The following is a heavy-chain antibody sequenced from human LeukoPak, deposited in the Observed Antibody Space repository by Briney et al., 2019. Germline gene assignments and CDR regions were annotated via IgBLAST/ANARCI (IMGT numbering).Heavy chain of an antibody. Sequence: GGSLRLSCAASGFTFSSYWMSWVRQAPGKGLEWVSAISGSGGSTYYADSVKGRFTISRDNSKNTLYLQMNSLRAEDTAVYYCAKAVVATTDKDYWGQGTLVTVSS. CDR1: GFTFSSYW. J-gene: IGHJ4*02. D-gene: IGHD5-12*01. V-gene: IGHV3-23*01. CDR3: AKAVVATTDKDY. CDR2: ISGSGGST.